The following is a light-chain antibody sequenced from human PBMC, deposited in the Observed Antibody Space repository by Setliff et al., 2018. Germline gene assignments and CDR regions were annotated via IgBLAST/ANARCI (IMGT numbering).Light chain of an antibody. V-gene: IGLV2-8*01. CDR2: EVN. CDR3: SSYAGSRNFYV. J-gene: IGLJ1*01. Sequence: QSALAQPPSASGSPGQSVTISCTGTSSGIGGYNYVSWYQQHPGKAPKLMIYEVNKRPSGVPDRFSGSKSGNTASLTVSGLQAEDEADYYCSSYAGSRNFYVFGTGTKVTVL. CDR1: SSGIGGYNY.